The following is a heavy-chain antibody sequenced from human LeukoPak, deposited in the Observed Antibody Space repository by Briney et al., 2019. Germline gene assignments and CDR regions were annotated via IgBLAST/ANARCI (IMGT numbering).Heavy chain of an antibody. CDR2: IYYSGST. CDR1: GGSISISRYY. Sequence: PSETLSLTCTVSGGSISISRYYGGWIRQPPGKGLEWIGRIYYSGSTDYNPSLKSRVTIAVDTSKNQFSLKLTSVTAADTAVYYCARLTDYWGQGILVTVSS. J-gene: IGHJ4*02. V-gene: IGHV4-39*01. CDR3: ARLTDY.